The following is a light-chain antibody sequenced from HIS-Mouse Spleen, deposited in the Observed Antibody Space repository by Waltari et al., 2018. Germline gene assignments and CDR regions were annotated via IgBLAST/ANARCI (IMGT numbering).Light chain of an antibody. CDR3: QQYGSSPLT. CDR2: GAS. CDR1: QSVSSSY. V-gene: IGKV3-20*01. J-gene: IGKJ4*01. Sequence: EIVLTQSPGTLSLSPGERATLSCRASQSVSSSYLAWYQQKPGQAPRPRIYGASSRATGFPDRFSGSWSGTDFTLTISRLEPEDFAVYYCQQYGSSPLTFGGGTKVEIK.